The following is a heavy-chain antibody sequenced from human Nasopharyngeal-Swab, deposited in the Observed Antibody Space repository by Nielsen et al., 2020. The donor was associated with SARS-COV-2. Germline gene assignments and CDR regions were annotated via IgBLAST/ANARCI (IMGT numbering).Heavy chain of an antibody. D-gene: IGHD2-2*02. V-gene: IGHV3-30*18. CDR3: AKDFAAAIPGLIGY. J-gene: IGHJ4*02. Sequence: VRQAPGKGLEWVAVISYDGSNKYYADSVKGRFTISRDNSKNTLYLQMNSLRAGDTAVYYCAKDFAAAIPGLIGYWGQGTLVTVSS. CDR2: ISYDGSNK.